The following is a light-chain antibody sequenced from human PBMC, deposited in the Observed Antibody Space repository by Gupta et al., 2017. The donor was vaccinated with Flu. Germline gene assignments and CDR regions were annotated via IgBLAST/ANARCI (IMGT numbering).Light chain of an antibody. V-gene: IGLV1-44*01. CDR3: AAWDDGLNANV. CDR1: STNIGSTA. Sequence: QSALTQPPSLSGTLGQRVTVSCSGRSTNIGSTAVNWYQQFPGAAPKLLIHSDSPRPSGVPDRFSGSRSGTSASLTITGLQSDDEADYYCAAWDDGLNANVFGTGTKVTVL. CDR2: SDS. J-gene: IGLJ1*01.